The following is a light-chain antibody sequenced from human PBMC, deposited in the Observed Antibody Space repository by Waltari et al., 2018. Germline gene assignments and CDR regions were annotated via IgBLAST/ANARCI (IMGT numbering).Light chain of an antibody. V-gene: IGLV1-44*01. CDR1: SSNIGSNT. Sequence: QSVLTQPPSASGTPGQRVTISCSGSSSNIGSNTVNWYQQLPGTAPKLLIYSNNQRPSGVPGRCSGSKSGTSASLAISGLQSEDEADYYCAAWDDSLAWVFGGGTKLTIL. CDR2: SNN. CDR3: AAWDDSLAWV. J-gene: IGLJ3*02.